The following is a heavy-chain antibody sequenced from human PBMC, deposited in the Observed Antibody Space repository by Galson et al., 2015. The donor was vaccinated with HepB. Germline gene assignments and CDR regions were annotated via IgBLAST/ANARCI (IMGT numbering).Heavy chain of an antibody. CDR3: ARALHCSSTSCYYWGHNWFDP. J-gene: IGHJ5*02. Sequence: SLRLSCAASGFTLSSYWMHWVRQAPGKGLVWVARTYSGDTYYADSVKGRFTISRDNSKNTLYLQMNSLRAEDTAVYYCARALHCSSTSCYYWGHNWFDPWGQGTLVTVSS. CDR2: TYSGDT. V-gene: IGHV3-74*01. D-gene: IGHD2-2*01. CDR1: GFTLSSYW.